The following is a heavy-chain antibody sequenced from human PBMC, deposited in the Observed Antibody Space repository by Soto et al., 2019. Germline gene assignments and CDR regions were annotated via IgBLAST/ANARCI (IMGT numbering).Heavy chain of an antibody. V-gene: IGHV4-34*01. CDR1: GGSFSGYY. D-gene: IGHD6-19*01. J-gene: IGHJ6*02. Sequence: SETLSSTCAVSGGSFSGYYWSGVRQPTGKGLECIGEINHSGSTNYNPSLKSRVTISVDTSKNQFSLKLSSVTAADTAVYYCARGSGWSYYYYYGMDVWGQGTTVS. CDR3: ARGSGWSYYYYYGMDV. CDR2: INHSGST.